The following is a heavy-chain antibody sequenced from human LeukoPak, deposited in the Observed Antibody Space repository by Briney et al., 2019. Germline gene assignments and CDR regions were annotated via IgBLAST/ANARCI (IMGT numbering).Heavy chain of an antibody. J-gene: IGHJ4*02. D-gene: IGHD3-22*01. Sequence: GGSLRLSCAASGFTFSDYYMAWIRQAPGKGLEWVSDVSTTGGTIYYADSVKGRFTITRDNAKNSQYLQMNNLRAEDTAVYYCARVSAYYYDSSGYYDSWGQGTLVTVSS. V-gene: IGHV3-11*04. CDR1: GFTFSDYY. CDR3: ARVSAYYYDSSGYYDS. CDR2: VSTTGGTI.